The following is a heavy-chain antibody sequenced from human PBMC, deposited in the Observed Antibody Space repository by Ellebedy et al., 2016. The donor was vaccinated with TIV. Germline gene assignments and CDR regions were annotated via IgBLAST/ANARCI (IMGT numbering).Heavy chain of an antibody. J-gene: IGHJ6*02. D-gene: IGHD2-21*01. CDR1: GFTFSNYG. V-gene: IGHV3-33*06. CDR3: AKARGSSVIDYNYYGMDV. CDR2: IWYDGSSE. Sequence: GESLKISCAASGFTFSNYGMHWVRQAPGKGLEWVALIWYDGSSEYYADSVKGRFTISRDNSGNTLYLQMNSLRAEDTAVYYCAKARGSSVIDYNYYGMDVWGQGTTVTVSS.